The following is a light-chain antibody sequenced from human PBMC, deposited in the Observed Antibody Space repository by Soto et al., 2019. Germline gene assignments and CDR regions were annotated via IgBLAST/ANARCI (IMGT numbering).Light chain of an antibody. CDR2: DVS. CDR1: SSDVGGYSY. CDR3: ASYTASSTYV. V-gene: IGLV2-14*01. Sequence: SALTQPASVPGSRGQSIALSCTGTSSDVGGYSYVSWYQQQPGKAPKLVISDVSNRPSGVSDRFSGSKSGNTASLTISGLQTEREADYYCASYTASSTYVFGTGTKVNV. J-gene: IGLJ1*01.